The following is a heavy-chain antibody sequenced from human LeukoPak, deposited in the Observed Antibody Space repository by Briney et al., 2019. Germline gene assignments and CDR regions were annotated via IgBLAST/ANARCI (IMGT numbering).Heavy chain of an antibody. Sequence: PGGSLRLSCAASGFTFNTYSMNWVRQAPGKGLEWLSYISRGSNNIYYADSVKGRFTISRDNAKNLLYLQMNSLRAEDTAVYYCARDVVETEDYFDCWGQGTLVTVSS. CDR3: ARDVVETEDYFDC. V-gene: IGHV3-48*04. J-gene: IGHJ4*02. D-gene: IGHD2-15*01. CDR1: GFTFNTYS. CDR2: ISRGSNNI.